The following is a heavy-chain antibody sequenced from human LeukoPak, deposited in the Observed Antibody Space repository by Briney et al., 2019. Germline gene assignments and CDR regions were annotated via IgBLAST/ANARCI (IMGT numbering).Heavy chain of an antibody. CDR3: ARFGLPSYYYDSSGYDGFNWFDP. Sequence: RASVKVSCKASGGTFSSYAISWVRQAPGQGLEWMGRIIPILGMANYAQKFQGRVTITADKSTSTAYMELSSLRSEDTAVYYCARFGLPSYYYDSSGYDGFNWFDPWGQGTLVTVSS. J-gene: IGHJ5*02. CDR1: GGTFSSYA. V-gene: IGHV1-69*04. D-gene: IGHD3-22*01. CDR2: IIPILGMA.